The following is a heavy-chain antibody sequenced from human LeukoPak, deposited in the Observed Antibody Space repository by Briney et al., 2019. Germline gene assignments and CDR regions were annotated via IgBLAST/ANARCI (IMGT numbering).Heavy chain of an antibody. J-gene: IGHJ2*01. CDR3: ARGPPWYFDL. CDR1: SFTFSSYV. D-gene: IGHD6-25*01. CDR2: INGDGSST. Sequence: GGSLRLSCGASSFTFSSYVMSWVRQAPGKGLVWVSRINGDGSSTAYADSVKGRFTISGDNAKNTLYLQMNSLTAEDTAVYYCARGPPWYFDLWGRGTLVTVSS. V-gene: IGHV3-74*01.